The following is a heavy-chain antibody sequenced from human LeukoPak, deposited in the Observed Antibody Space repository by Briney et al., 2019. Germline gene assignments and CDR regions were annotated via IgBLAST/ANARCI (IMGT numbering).Heavy chain of an antibody. Sequence: GGSLRLSCAASGFTFSNFWMSWVRQAPGKGLEWVANIKQDGSEKYYVDSVKGRFTISRDNAKNSLYLQMNSLRAEDTAVYYCARDYGSGSYYNVRHGMDVWGQGTTVTVSS. J-gene: IGHJ6*02. CDR1: GFTFSNFW. CDR2: IKQDGSEK. D-gene: IGHD3-10*01. V-gene: IGHV3-7*01. CDR3: ARDYGSGSYYNVRHGMDV.